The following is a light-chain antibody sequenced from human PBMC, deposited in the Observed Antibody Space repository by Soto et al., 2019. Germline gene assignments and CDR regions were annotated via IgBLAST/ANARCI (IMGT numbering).Light chain of an antibody. V-gene: IGLV2-11*01. CDR3: CSYAGSYTSYV. J-gene: IGLJ1*01. CDR1: SRDVGGYNY. CDR2: DVS. Sequence: QSVLTQPRSVSGSPGQSVTISLTGTSRDVGGYNYVSWYQQHPGKAPKLMIYDVSKRPSGVPDRFSGSKSGNTASLTISGLQAEDEADYYCCSYAGSYTSYVFGTGTKVTVL.